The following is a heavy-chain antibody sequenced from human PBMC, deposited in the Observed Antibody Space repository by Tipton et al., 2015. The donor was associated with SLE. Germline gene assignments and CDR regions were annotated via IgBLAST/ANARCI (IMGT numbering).Heavy chain of an antibody. CDR3: ARRAVAGYFDS. V-gene: IGHV4-38-2*02. J-gene: IGHJ4*02. CDR2: IHHSGIT. D-gene: IGHD6-19*01. CDR1: LYSIGSGFY. Sequence: TLSLTCTVSLYSIGSGFYWGWIRQAPGKGLEWTGTIHHSGITYYNPSLKSRVTISVDPSKNQFSLKLRSVAAADTAVYYCARRAVAGYFDSWGQGTLVTVSS.